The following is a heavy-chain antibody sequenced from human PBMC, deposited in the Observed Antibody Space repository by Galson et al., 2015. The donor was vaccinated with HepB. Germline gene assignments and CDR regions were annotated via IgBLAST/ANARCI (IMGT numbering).Heavy chain of an antibody. Sequence: SVKVSCKASGGTFSSYTVTWVRQAPGQGLEWMGGIIPMFGTPNYAQKFQGRVTITADESTSAAYMELSSLRSEDTAVYYCARGGYCTSTSCLGYYGMDVWGQGTTVTVSS. J-gene: IGHJ6*02. CDR1: GGTFSSYT. V-gene: IGHV1-69*13. CDR3: ARGGYCTSTSCLGYYGMDV. CDR2: IIPMFGTP. D-gene: IGHD2-2*01.